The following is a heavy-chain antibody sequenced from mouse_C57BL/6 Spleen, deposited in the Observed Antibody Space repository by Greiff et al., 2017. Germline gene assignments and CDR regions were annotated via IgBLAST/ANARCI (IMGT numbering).Heavy chain of an antibody. Sequence: QVQLQQPGAELVRPGTSVKLSCKASGYTFTSYWMHWVKQRPGQGLEWIGVIDPSDSYTNYNQKFKGKATLTVDTSSSTAYMQLSSLTSEDSAVYYCARRGNWDHYYAMDYWGQGTSVTVSS. CDR3: ARRGNWDHYYAMDY. CDR2: IDPSDSYT. CDR1: GYTFTSYW. V-gene: IGHV1-59*01. J-gene: IGHJ4*01. D-gene: IGHD4-1*01.